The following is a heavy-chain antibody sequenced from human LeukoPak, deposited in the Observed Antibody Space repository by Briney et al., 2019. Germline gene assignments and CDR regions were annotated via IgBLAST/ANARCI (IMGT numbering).Heavy chain of an antibody. Sequence: SVKVSCKASGGTFSSYAISWVRQAPGQGLEWMGGIIPIFGTANYAQKFQGRVTITTDESTSTAYMELSSLRSEDTAVYYCATGYNGDYYYYYMDVWGKGTTVTVSS. CDR2: IIPIFGTA. CDR3: ATGYNGDYYYYYMDV. J-gene: IGHJ6*03. D-gene: IGHD1-14*01. V-gene: IGHV1-69*05. CDR1: GGTFSSYA.